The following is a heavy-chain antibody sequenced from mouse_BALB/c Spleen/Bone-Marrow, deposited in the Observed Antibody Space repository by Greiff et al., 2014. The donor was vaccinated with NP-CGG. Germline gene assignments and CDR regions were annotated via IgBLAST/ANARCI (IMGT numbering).Heavy chain of an antibody. CDR2: INPSSGYT. CDR1: GYTFTSYT. V-gene: IGHV1-4*01. Sequence: VQLVESGAELARPGASVKMSCKASGYTFTSYTMHWVKQRPGQGLEWIGYINPSSGYTNYNQNFKDKATLTADKSSSTAYMQLSSLTSEDSAVYYCARSLRWYFDVWGAGTTVTVSS. J-gene: IGHJ1*01. CDR3: ARSLRWYFDV. D-gene: IGHD1-1*01.